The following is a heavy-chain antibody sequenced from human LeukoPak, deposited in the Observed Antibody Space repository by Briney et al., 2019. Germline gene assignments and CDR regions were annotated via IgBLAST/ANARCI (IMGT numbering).Heavy chain of an antibody. D-gene: IGHD2-2*01. CDR2: ISGSGGST. Sequence: GGSLRLSCAASGFTFSSYAMSWVRQAPGKGLEWVSAISGSGGSTYYADSVKGRFTISRDNSKNTLYLQMNSLRAGDTAVYYCAKDHTIVVVPAAMIDYWGQGTLVTVSS. CDR3: AKDHTIVVVPAAMIDY. V-gene: IGHV3-23*01. CDR1: GFTFSSYA. J-gene: IGHJ4*02.